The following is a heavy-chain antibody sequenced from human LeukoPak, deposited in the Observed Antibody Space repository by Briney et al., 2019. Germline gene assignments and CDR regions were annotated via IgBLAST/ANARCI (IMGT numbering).Heavy chain of an antibody. V-gene: IGHV3-21*01. CDR3: ARDGEGYCSSTSCYTSPLDY. CDR2: ISSSSSYI. CDR1: GFTFSSYS. J-gene: IGHJ4*02. Sequence: GGSLRLSCAASGFTFSSYSMNWVRQAPGKGLEWVSSISSSSSYIYYADSVKGRFTISRDNAKNSLYLQMNSLRAEDTAAYYCARDGEGYCSSTSCYTSPLDYWGQGTLVTVSS. D-gene: IGHD2-2*02.